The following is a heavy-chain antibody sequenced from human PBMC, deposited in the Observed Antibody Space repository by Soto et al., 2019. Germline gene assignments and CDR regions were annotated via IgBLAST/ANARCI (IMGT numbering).Heavy chain of an antibody. CDR1: GGSISSSSYY. V-gene: IGHV4-39*01. D-gene: IGHD2-21*02. CDR3: ARRGAYCGGDCYYIDY. Sequence: QLQLQESGPGLVKPSETLSLTCTVSGGSISSSSYYWGWIRQPPGKGLEWIGSIYYSGSTYYNPSLKSRVTISVDTSKNQFSLKLSSVTAADTAVYYCARRGAYCGGDCYYIDYWGQGTLVTVSS. J-gene: IGHJ4*02. CDR2: IYYSGST.